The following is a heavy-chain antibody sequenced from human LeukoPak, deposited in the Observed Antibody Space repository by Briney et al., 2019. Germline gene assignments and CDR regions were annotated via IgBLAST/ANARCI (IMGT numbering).Heavy chain of an antibody. J-gene: IGHJ4*02. V-gene: IGHV1-2*02. CDR3: ARLDVVVVAATDSRGIDY. Sequence: GASVKVSCKASGYTFTDYYVHWVRQAPGQGLEWMGWINPNSGGTNYAQKFQGRVTMTRDTSISTAYMELSRLRSDDTAVYYCARLDVVVVAATDSRGIDYWGQGTLVTVSS. D-gene: IGHD2-15*01. CDR2: INPNSGGT. CDR1: GYTFTDYY.